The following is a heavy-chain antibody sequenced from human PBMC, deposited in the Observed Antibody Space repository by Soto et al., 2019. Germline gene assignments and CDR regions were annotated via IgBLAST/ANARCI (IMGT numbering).Heavy chain of an antibody. Sequence: SETLSLTCAVYGGSFSGYYWSWIRQPPGKGLEWIGEVNHSGSTNYNPSLKSRVTISVDTSKNQFSLKLSSVTAADTAVYYCAGRAYSSSDYYYYYMDVWGKGTTVTVS. J-gene: IGHJ6*03. CDR3: AGRAYSSSDYYYYYMDV. D-gene: IGHD6-13*01. CDR1: GGSFSGYY. V-gene: IGHV4-34*01. CDR2: VNHSGST.